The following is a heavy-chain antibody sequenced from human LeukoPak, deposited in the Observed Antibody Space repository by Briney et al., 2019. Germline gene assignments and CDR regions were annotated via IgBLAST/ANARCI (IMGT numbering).Heavy chain of an antibody. CDR3: ARLGNRIQLWLPYAFDI. CDR1: GGSISSSSYY. J-gene: IGHJ3*02. V-gene: IGHV4-39*01. Sequence: SETLSLTCTVSGGSISSSSYYWGWIRQPPGKGLEWIGSIYYSGSTYYNPSLKSRVTISVDTSKNQFFLKLSSVTAADTAVYYCARLGNRIQLWLPYAFDIWGQGTMVTVSS. D-gene: IGHD5-18*01. CDR2: IYYSGST.